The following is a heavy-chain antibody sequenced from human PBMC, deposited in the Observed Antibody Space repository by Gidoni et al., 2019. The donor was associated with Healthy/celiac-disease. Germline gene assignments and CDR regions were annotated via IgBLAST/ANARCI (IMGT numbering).Heavy chain of an antibody. CDR1: GFTFSNAW. CDR3: TTTYDYGDFVDY. V-gene: IGHV3-15*01. CDR2: IKSKTDGGTT. D-gene: IGHD4-17*01. J-gene: IGHJ4*02. Sequence: EVQLVESGGGLVKPGGSLRPSCAASGFTFSNAWMSWVRQAPGKGLEWVGRIKSKTDGGTTDYAAPVKGRFTISRDDSKNTLYLQMNSLKTEDTAVYYCTTTYDYGDFVDYWGQGTLVTVSS.